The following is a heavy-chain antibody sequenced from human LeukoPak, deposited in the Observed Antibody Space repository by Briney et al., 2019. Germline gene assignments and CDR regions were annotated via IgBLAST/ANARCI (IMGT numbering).Heavy chain of an antibody. CDR1: GYTFTGYY. Sequence: GASVKVSCKASGYTFTGYYMHWVRQAPGQGLEWMGWINPNSGGTNYAQKFQGRVTMTRDTSTSTVYMELSSLRSEDTAVYYCARAHSSSWYPTYYYYGMDVWGQGTTVTVSS. J-gene: IGHJ6*02. CDR2: INPNSGGT. D-gene: IGHD6-13*01. CDR3: ARAHSSSWYPTYYYYGMDV. V-gene: IGHV1-2*02.